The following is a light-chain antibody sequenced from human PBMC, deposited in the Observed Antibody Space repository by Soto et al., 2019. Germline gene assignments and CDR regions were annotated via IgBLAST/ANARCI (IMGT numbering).Light chain of an antibody. CDR2: DAS. CDR1: QSVSSY. J-gene: IGKJ4*01. Sequence: EIVLTRSPDTLSLSPGERATLSCRASQSVSSYLAWYQQKPGQAPRLLIYDASNRATGIPARFSGSGSGTEFTLTIGSLEPEDFAVYFCQQRSSWPLTFGGGTKVGIK. CDR3: QQRSSWPLT. V-gene: IGKV3-11*01.